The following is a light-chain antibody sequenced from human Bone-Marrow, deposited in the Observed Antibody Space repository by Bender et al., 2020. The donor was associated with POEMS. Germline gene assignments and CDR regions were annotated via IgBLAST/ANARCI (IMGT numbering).Light chain of an antibody. CDR3: AAWDDSLSGPL. Sequence: QSVLTQPPSASGAPGQRVTISCSGSRSNIGSNTVNWYQHFPGTAPKPLIYRNDQRASGVPDRFSGSKSDTSASLAISGLRSEDEADYYCAAWDDSLSGPLFGGGTKLTVL. CDR1: RSNIGSNT. CDR2: RND. V-gene: IGLV1-47*01. J-gene: IGLJ2*01.